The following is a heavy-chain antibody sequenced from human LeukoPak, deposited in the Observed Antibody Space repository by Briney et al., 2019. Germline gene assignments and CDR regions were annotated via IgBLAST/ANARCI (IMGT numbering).Heavy chain of an antibody. D-gene: IGHD3-22*01. Sequence: PGGSLRLSCAASGFTFSSYAMHWVRQAPGKGLEWVAVISYDGSNKYYADSVKGRFTISRDNSKNTLYLQMNSLRAEDTAVYYCASTPDSSGYYLAFDYWGQGTLVTVSS. CDR3: ASTPDSSGYYLAFDY. V-gene: IGHV3-30-3*01. CDR1: GFTFSSYA. CDR2: ISYDGSNK. J-gene: IGHJ4*02.